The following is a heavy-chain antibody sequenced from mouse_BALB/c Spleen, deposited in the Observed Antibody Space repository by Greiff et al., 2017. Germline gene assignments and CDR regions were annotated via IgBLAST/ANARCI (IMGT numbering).Heavy chain of an antibody. V-gene: IGHV5-6*01. J-gene: IGHJ3*01. D-gene: IGHD2-3*01. CDR3: ARVFDGYFWFAY. CDR2: ISSGGSYT. CDR1: GFTFSSYG. Sequence: EVHLVESGGDLVKPGGSLKLSCAASGFTFSSYGMSWVRQTPDKRLEWVATISSGGSYTYYPDSVKGRFTISRDNAKNTLYLQMSSLKSEDTAMYYCARVFDGYFWFAYWGQGTLVTVSA.